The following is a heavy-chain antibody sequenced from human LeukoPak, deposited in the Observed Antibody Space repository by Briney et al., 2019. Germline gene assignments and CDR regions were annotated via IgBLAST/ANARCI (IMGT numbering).Heavy chain of an antibody. CDR1: GLTFSRYW. V-gene: IGHV3-7*01. D-gene: IGHD6-6*01. CDR3: ARDPGPSTAAWGAFDI. J-gene: IGHJ3*02. CDR2: IKQDGSET. Sequence: TGGSLRLPCAASGLTFSRYWMTWVRQAPGKGLEWVANIKQDGSETYYVDSVKGRFTISRDNAKSSLYLQVNSLRAEDTAVYFCARDPGPSTAAWGAFDIWGQGTVVTVSS.